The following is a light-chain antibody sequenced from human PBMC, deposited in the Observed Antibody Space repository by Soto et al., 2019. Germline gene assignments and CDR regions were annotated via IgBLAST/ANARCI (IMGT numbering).Light chain of an antibody. CDR1: SSDLGDYDY. CDR3: SSYAGNNNVI. J-gene: IGLJ2*01. CDR2: EVN. V-gene: IGLV2-8*01. Sequence: ALTQPPSASGSPGQSVTISCTGTSSDLGDYDYVSWYQQHPGKAPKLMIYEVNQRPSGVPDRFSGSKSGNTASLTVTGLQAEDEADYYCSSYAGNNNVIFGGGTKVTVL.